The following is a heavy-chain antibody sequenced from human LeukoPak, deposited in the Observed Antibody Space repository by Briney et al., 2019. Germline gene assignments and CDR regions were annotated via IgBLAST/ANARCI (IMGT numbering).Heavy chain of an antibody. CDR1: GGTFSSYA. J-gene: IGHJ6*03. V-gene: IGHV1-69*05. CDR3: AFTTVGTYYYYYMDV. CDR2: IIPIFGTA. Sequence: SVKVSCKASGGTFSSYAISWVRQAPGQGLEWMGGIIPIFGTANYAQKFQGRVTITTDESTSTAYMELSSLRSEDTAVYYCAFTTVGTYYYYYMDVWGKGTTVTVSS. D-gene: IGHD4-11*01.